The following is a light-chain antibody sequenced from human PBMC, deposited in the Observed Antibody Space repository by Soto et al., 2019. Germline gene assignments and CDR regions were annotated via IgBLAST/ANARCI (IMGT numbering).Light chain of an antibody. V-gene: IGKV3-20*01. Sequence: VWTQSTGTLSLSPGERASLPCRASQSVSSNYLAWYQQKPGQAPRLLIYGASSRATGIPDGFSGGGSGTDFTLTISRLEPEDFAVYYCQQYGSSPTFGQGTKVDIK. CDR2: GAS. CDR1: QSVSSNY. J-gene: IGKJ1*01. CDR3: QQYGSSPT.